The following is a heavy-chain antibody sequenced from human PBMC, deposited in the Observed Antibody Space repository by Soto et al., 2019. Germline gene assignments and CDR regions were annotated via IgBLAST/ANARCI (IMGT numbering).Heavy chain of an antibody. J-gene: IGHJ6*02. CDR2: INSYNDYT. CDR3: ARDRKTTLSTGDSYSGMDV. CDR1: GYTFTNYG. D-gene: IGHD4-4*01. V-gene: IGHV1-18*01. Sequence: QVQLVQSGAEVKKPGASVKVSCKTSGYTFTNYGVSWVRQAPGQGLEWMGWINSYNDYTAYAEDLQGRVIMTTDTSTSTAYMELRSLRSDDTAVYYCARDRKTTLSTGDSYSGMDVWGQGTTVSVSS.